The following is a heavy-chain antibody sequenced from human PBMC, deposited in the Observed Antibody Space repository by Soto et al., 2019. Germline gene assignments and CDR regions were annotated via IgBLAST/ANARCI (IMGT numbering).Heavy chain of an antibody. CDR2: IWYDGSNK. V-gene: IGHV3-33*01. CDR1: GFTFSSYG. D-gene: IGHD4-17*01. Sequence: QVQLVESGGGVVQPGRSLRLSCAASGFTFSSYGMHWVRQAPGKGLEWVAVIWYDGSNKYYADSVKGRFTISRDNSKNTLYLQMNSLRAEDTAVYYCARATVTPLYYYYYGRDVWGQGTTVTVSS. J-gene: IGHJ6*02. CDR3: ARATVTPLYYYYYGRDV.